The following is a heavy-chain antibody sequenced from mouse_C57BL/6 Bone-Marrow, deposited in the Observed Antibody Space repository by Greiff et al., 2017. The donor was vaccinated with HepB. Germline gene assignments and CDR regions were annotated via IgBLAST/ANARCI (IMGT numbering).Heavy chain of an antibody. CDR3: ATHYYGSSLYYFDY. Sequence: QVQLKESGPELVKPGASVKISCKASGYAFSSSWMNWVKQRPGKGLEWIGRIYPGDGDTNYNGKFKGKATLTADKSSSTAYMQLSSLTSEDSAVYFCATHYYGSSLYYFDYWGQGTTLTVSS. CDR1: GYAFSSSW. CDR2: IYPGDGDT. V-gene: IGHV1-82*01. D-gene: IGHD1-1*01. J-gene: IGHJ2*01.